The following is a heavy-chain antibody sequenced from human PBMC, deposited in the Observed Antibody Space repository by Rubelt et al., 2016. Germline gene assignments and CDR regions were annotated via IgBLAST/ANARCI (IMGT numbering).Heavy chain of an antibody. CDR2: INPNSGGT. CDR3: ARFAIGGHSSGYLFDY. J-gene: IGHJ4*02. Sequence: QVQLVQSGAEVKKPGASVKVSCKASGYTFTGYYMHWVRQAPGQGLEWMGWINPNSGGTNHAQEFQGSVTMTRDTPSSTAYMELSRRRSDDTAVYYCARFAIGGHSSGYLFDYWGQGTLVTVSS. V-gene: IGHV1-2*02. CDR1: GYTFTGYY. D-gene: IGHD3-22*01.